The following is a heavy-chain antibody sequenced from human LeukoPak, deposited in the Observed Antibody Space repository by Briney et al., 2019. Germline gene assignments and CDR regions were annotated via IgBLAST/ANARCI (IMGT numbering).Heavy chain of an antibody. V-gene: IGHV4-34*01. CDR1: GGSFSGYY. CDR3: ARWEMATNYFVY. J-gene: IGHJ4*02. D-gene: IGHD5-24*01. Sequence: SETLSLTCAVYGGSFSGYYWNWIRQPPGKGLEWIGEINHSGSTNYNPSLKSRVTISVDTSKNQFSLKLSSVTAADTAAYYCARWEMATNYFVYWGQGTLVTVSS. CDR2: INHSGST.